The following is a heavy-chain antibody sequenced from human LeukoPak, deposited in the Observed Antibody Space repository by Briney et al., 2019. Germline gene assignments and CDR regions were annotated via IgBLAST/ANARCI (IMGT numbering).Heavy chain of an antibody. Sequence: ASVSVSCKASGYTFATSGISWVRQAPGQRLEWMGWVSPKNGNTHYEQKVQGRVTLTTDTSTSTAYMELKSLTSDDTAVYYCTRVRNSDNWWGAFDIWGQGTVVTVSS. J-gene: IGHJ3*02. CDR1: GYTFATSG. D-gene: IGHD1-1*01. V-gene: IGHV1-18*01. CDR2: VSPKNGNT. CDR3: TRVRNSDNWWGAFDI.